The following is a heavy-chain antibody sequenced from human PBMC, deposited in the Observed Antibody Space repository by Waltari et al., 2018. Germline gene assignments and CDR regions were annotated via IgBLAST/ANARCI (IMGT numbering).Heavy chain of an antibody. CDR2: FDPEDGET. J-gene: IGHJ5*02. V-gene: IGHV1-24*01. CDR3: ATSGTYYFHWFDP. Sequence: QVQLVQSGAEVKKPGASVKFSCKVSGNTLTGLSMHWVRQAPVKGLEWMGGFDPEDGETIYAQKFQGRVTMTEDTSTDTAYMELSSLRSDDTAVYYCATSGTYYFHWFDPWGQGTLVTVSS. D-gene: IGHD1-26*01. CDR1: GNTLTGLS.